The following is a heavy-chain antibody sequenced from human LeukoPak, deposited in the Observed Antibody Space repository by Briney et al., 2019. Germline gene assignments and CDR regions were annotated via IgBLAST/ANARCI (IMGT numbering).Heavy chain of an antibody. V-gene: IGHV3-74*01. J-gene: IGHJ4*02. CDR3: TTGIGNYYYY. CDR2: VKSDGSDT. Sequence: GGSLRLSCAASGSTFSRYWMHWVRQAPGKGLVWVSRVKSDGSDTIYADSVKGRFTISRDNAKNTLYLQMDSLRAEDTTVYYCTTGIGNYYYYWGQGTLVTVAS. D-gene: IGHD3-10*01. CDR1: GSTFSRYW.